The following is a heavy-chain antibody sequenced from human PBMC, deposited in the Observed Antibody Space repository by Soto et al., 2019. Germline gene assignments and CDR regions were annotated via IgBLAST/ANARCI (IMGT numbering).Heavy chain of an antibody. V-gene: IGHV4-39*01. CDR3: ARRRIVPTTNFDY. J-gene: IGHJ4*02. CDR2: IFHTGAT. CDR1: GGSISSSSFY. D-gene: IGHD1-26*01. Sequence: SETLSLTCTVSGGSISSSSFYWGWIRQPPGKGLEWIGHIFHTGATYYNPTLKSRLRMSVDTSKNQFSLNLSSVTATDTAVYYCARRRIVPTTNFDYWGQGTLVTVSS.